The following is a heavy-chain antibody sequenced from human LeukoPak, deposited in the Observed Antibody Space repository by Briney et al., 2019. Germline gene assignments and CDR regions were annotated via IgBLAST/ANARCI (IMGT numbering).Heavy chain of an antibody. Sequence: GSLRLSCAASGFTFSSYSMNWVRQAPGKRLEWVANIKQDGSEKYYVDSVKGRFTISRDNAKNSLYLQMNSLRAEDTAVYYCARIKYSSGWYYFDYWGQGTLVTVSS. CDR1: GFTFSSYS. J-gene: IGHJ4*02. CDR2: IKQDGSEK. V-gene: IGHV3-7*01. CDR3: ARIKYSSGWYYFDY. D-gene: IGHD6-19*01.